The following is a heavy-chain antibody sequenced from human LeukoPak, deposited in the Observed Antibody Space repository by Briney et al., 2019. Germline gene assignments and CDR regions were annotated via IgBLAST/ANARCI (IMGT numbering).Heavy chain of an antibody. V-gene: IGHV3-53*01. CDR3: ARGVGVGYSYGLAYFDC. D-gene: IGHD5-18*01. CDR1: GFTVSSNH. CDR2: IYNGGST. J-gene: IGHJ4*02. Sequence: PGRSLRLSCAASGFTVSSNHMSWVRQAPGKGLEWVSVIYNGGSTYYVDSVKGRFTISRDNSKNTLYLQMNSLRAEDTAVYYCARGVGVGYSYGLAYFDCWGQGTLVTVSS.